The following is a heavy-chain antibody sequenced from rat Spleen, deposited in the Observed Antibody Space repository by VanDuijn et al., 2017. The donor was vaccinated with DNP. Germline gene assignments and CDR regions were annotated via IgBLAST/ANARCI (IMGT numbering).Heavy chain of an antibody. D-gene: IGHD3-8*01. V-gene: IGHV5-27*01. CDR2: ISPGGGTI. Sequence: EVQLVESGGGFVQPGRSLKLSCAASGFTFSNYYMAWVRQAPTKGLELVAYISPGGGTIYYRDSVRGRFTISRDYAKSTLYLQVNSLRSEDTATYYCTSNPHIRTAAPFDYWGQGVMVTVSS. CDR3: TSNPHIRTAAPFDY. CDR1: GFTFSNYY. J-gene: IGHJ2*01.